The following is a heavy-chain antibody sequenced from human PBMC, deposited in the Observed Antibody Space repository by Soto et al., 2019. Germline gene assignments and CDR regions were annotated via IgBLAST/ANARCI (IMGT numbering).Heavy chain of an antibody. J-gene: IGHJ4*02. CDR3: ARAPYYYDSSGYFRAVFYFDY. CDR2: IYYSGST. CDR1: GGSISSGDYY. D-gene: IGHD3-22*01. Sequence: PSESLSLTCTVAGGSISSGDYYWSWVRQPPGKGLEWIGYIYYSGSTYYNPSLKSRVTISVDTSKNQFSLKLSSVTAADTAVYYCARAPYYYDSSGYFRAVFYFDYWGQGTLVPIS. V-gene: IGHV4-30-4*01.